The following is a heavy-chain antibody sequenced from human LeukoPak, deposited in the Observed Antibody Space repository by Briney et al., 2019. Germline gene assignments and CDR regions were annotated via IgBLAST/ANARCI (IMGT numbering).Heavy chain of an antibody. CDR3: AKDQGYYFDY. J-gene: IGHJ4*02. CDR2: IQYHGSNK. V-gene: IGHV3-30*02. CDR1: GFTFSYYG. Sequence: GGSLRLSCAASGFTFSYYGMHWVRQAPGKGLEWVAFIQYHGSNKYYADSVKGRFTISGDNSKNTLYLQLNSLRAEDTALFYCAKDQGYYFDYWGQGTLVTVSS.